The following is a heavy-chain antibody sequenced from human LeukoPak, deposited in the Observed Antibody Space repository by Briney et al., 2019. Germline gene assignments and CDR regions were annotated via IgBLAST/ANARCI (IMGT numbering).Heavy chain of an antibody. CDR3: ARRSNWNYSGRWFDP. CDR2: INHSGST. Sequence: SETLSLTCAVYGGSFSGYYWSWIRQPPGKGLEWIGEINHSGSTNYNPSLKSRVTISVDTSKNQFSLKLSSVTAADTAAYYCARRSNWNYSGRWFDPWGQGTLVTVSS. V-gene: IGHV4-34*01. D-gene: IGHD1-7*01. CDR1: GGSFSGYY. J-gene: IGHJ5*02.